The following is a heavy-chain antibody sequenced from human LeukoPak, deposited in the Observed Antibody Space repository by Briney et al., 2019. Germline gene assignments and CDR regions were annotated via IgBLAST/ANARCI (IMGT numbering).Heavy chain of an antibody. CDR2: IYYSGSA. Sequence: SSETLSPTCTVSGGSISSYYWSWIRQPPGKGLEWIGYIYYSGSANYNPSLKSRVTISVDTSKNQFSLKLSSVTAADTAVYYCARLYYYGSGSYPFFDYWGQGTLVTVSS. D-gene: IGHD3-10*01. J-gene: IGHJ4*02. V-gene: IGHV4-59*01. CDR3: ARLYYYGSGSYPFFDY. CDR1: GGSISSYY.